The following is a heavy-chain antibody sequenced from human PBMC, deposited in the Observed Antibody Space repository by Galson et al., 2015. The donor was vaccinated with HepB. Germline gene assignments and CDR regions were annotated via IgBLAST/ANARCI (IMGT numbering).Heavy chain of an antibody. J-gene: IGHJ3*01. CDR3: ARGGYCSGGYCYSLAFDL. D-gene: IGHD2-15*01. V-gene: IGHV3-9*01. CDR2: FNWNSGSI. CDR1: GFIFDDYA. Sequence: SLRLSCAASGFIFDDYALHWVRQAPGKGLEWVSGFNWNSGSIGYADSLKGRFTVSRDKAKNSLYLQMNSLRAGDTALYYCARGGYCSGGYCYSLAFDLWGQGTRVTVTS.